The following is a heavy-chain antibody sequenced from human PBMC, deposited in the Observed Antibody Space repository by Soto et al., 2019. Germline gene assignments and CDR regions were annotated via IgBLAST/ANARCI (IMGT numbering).Heavy chain of an antibody. D-gene: IGHD4-4*01. CDR3: ARDLEALADWVTTFYYGMDV. V-gene: IGHV3-30-3*01. Sequence: HPGGSLRLSCAASGFTFSSYAMHWVRQAPGKGLEWVAVISYDGSNKYYADSVKGRFTISRDNSKNTLYLQMNSLRAEDTAVYYCARDLEALADWVTTFYYGMDVWGQGTTVTVSS. CDR2: ISYDGSNK. CDR1: GFTFSSYA. J-gene: IGHJ6*02.